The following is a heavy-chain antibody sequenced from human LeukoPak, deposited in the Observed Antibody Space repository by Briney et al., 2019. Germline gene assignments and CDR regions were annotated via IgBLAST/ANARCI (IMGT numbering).Heavy chain of an antibody. V-gene: IGHV3-30*02. CDR3: ARESLNYDILTGYLYYFDY. D-gene: IGHD3-9*01. Sequence: GGSLRLSCAASGFTFSSYGMHWVRQAPGKGLEWVAFIRYDGSNKYYADSVKGRFTISRDNAKNSLYLQMNSLRAEDTAVYYCARESLNYDILTGYLYYFDYWGQGTLVTVSS. J-gene: IGHJ4*02. CDR1: GFTFSSYG. CDR2: IRYDGSNK.